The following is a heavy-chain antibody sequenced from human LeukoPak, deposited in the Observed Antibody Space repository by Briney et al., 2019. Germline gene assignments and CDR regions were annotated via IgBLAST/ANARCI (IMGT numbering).Heavy chain of an antibody. V-gene: IGHV3-23*01. Sequence: GGSLRLSCVDSGLTFDDYAMSWVRQAPGKGLDWVSTITGGGGSTYYADSVRGRFTISRDNSKNTLYLQMNSLRAEDTAVYYCAKGRGYSGYDSNDYWGQGTLVTVSS. D-gene: IGHD5-12*01. CDR1: GLTFDDYA. CDR3: AKGRGYSGYDSNDY. J-gene: IGHJ4*02. CDR2: ITGGGGST.